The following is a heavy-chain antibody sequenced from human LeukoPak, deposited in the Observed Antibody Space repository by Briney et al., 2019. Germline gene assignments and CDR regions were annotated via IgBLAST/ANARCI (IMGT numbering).Heavy chain of an antibody. D-gene: IGHD6-13*01. J-gene: IGHJ5*02. CDR1: GGSISSGSYY. Sequence: PSQTLSLTCTVSGGSISSGSYYWSWIRQPAGKGLEWIGRIYTSGSTSYNPSLKSRVTISVDTSKNQFSLKLSSVTAADTAVYYCARESWNSRTFDPWGQGTLVTVSS. V-gene: IGHV4-61*02. CDR3: ARESWNSRTFDP. CDR2: IYTSGST.